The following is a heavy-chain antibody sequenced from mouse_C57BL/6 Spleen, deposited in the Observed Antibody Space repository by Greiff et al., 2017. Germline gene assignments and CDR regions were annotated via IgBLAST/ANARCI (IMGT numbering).Heavy chain of an antibody. V-gene: IGHV2-2*01. Sequence: QVQLQQSGPGLVQPSQSLSITCTASGFSLTSYGVHWVRQSPGQGLEWLGVIWSGGSTDYNAAIISRLSISKDNSKSQVFFKMNSLQAADTAIYYCARNGIAGHYYAMDYWGQGTSVTVSS. CDR2: IWSGGST. J-gene: IGHJ4*01. CDR1: GFSLTSYG. D-gene: IGHD1-1*01. CDR3: ARNGIAGHYYAMDY.